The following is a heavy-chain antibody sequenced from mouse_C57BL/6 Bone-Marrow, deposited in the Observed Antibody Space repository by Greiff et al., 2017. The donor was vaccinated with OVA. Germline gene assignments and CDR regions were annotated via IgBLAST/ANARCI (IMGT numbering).Heavy chain of an antibody. V-gene: IGHV14-3*01. D-gene: IGHD1-1*01. J-gene: IGHJ2*01. CDR2: IDPANGNT. CDR1: GFNTQNTY. Sequence: EVQLQQSVAELVRPGASVKLPSTPSGFNTQNTYMHWLKHRPEQGLEWIGRIDPANGNTTYAPKFQGKATITADTSSNTAYLQLSSLTSEDTAIYYCASITTVEDYWGQGTTLTVSS. CDR3: ASITTVEDY.